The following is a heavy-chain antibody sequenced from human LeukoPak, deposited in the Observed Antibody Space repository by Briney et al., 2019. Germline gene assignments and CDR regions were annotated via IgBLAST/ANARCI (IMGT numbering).Heavy chain of an antibody. Sequence: GGAVRLSCAGSGFTFSSYWMSWVRQAPGKGVEGVANIKQDGSEKYYVDCVKGRLTISRENAKNSLYLQMNSLRAEDTAVYYCARKVMGYGDYLPYFDYWGQGTLVTVSS. V-gene: IGHV3-7*01. CDR1: GFTFSSYW. CDR3: ARKVMGYGDYLPYFDY. J-gene: IGHJ4*02. CDR2: IKQDGSEK. D-gene: IGHD4-17*01.